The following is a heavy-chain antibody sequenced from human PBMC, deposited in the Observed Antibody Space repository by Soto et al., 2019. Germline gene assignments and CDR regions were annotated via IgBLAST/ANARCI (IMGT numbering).Heavy chain of an antibody. D-gene: IGHD3-10*01. CDR2: TYYRSKWYN. J-gene: IGHJ3*02. V-gene: IGHV6-1*01. CDR1: GDSVSSNSAA. Sequence: PSQTLSLTCAISGDSVSSNSAAWNWIRQSPSRGLEWLGRTYYRSKWYNDYAVSVKSRITINPDTSKNQFSLQLNSVTPEDTAVYYCARDRITMVRGVTLGAFDIWGQGTMVTVSS. CDR3: ARDRITMVRGVTLGAFDI.